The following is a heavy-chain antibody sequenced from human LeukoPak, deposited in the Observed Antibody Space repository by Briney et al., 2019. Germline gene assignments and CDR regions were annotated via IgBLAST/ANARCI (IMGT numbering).Heavy chain of an antibody. V-gene: IGHV3-23*01. CDR3: AKDLGTMVRGTADY. Sequence: QPGGSLRPSCAASGFTFSSYAMSWVRQAPGKGLEWVSAISGSGGSTNYADSVKGRFTISRDNSKNTLYLQMNSLRAEDTAVYYCAKDLGTMVRGTADYWGQGTLVTVSS. CDR2: ISGSGGST. CDR1: GFTFSSYA. D-gene: IGHD3-10*01. J-gene: IGHJ4*02.